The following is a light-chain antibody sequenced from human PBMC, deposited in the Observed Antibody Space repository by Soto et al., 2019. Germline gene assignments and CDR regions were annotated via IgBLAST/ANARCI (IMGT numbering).Light chain of an antibody. CDR3: QQYNNWPRT. V-gene: IGKV3-15*01. J-gene: IGKJ1*01. CDR2: GAS. CDR1: QSVSSN. Sequence: EIVMTQSPAPLSVSPGERATLSCRASQSVSSNLAWYQQKPGQAPRPLIYGASTRATGIPARFSGSGSGTEFTLTISSLQSEDVAVYYCQQYNNWPRTFGQGTKVDIK.